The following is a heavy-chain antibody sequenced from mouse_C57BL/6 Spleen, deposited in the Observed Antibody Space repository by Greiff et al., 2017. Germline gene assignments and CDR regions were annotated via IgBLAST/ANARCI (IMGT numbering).Heavy chain of an antibody. J-gene: IGHJ4*01. CDR2: IRNKANGYTT. Sequence: PPGKALEWLGFIRNKANGYTTEYSASVKGRFTISRDNSQSILYLQMNALRAEDSATYYCARLPWSYYYAMDYWGQGTSVTVSS. CDR3: ARLPWSYYYAMDY. D-gene: IGHD1-1*02. V-gene: IGHV7-3*01.